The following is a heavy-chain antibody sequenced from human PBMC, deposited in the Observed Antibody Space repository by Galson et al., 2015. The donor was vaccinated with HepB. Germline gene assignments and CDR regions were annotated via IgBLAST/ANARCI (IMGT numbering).Heavy chain of an antibody. Sequence: SLRLSCAASGFTFSGSAMHWVRQASGKGLEWVGRIRSKANSYATAYAASVEGRFTISRDDSKNTAYLQMNSLKTEDTAVYYCTRLGGDSRNDYYYGMDVWGQGTTVTVSS. CDR1: GFTFSGSA. CDR2: IRSKANSYAT. V-gene: IGHV3-73*01. CDR3: TRLGGDSRNDYYYGMDV. D-gene: IGHD4-17*01. J-gene: IGHJ6*02.